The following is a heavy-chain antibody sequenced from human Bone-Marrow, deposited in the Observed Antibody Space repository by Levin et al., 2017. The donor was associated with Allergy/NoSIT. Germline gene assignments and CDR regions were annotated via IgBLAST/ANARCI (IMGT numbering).Heavy chain of an antibody. CDR2: IRRGGTT. Sequence: GESLKISCAASGFTFSDPFSAAWMNWVRQAPGKGLEWVGRIRRGGTTDYAAPVKGRFTISRDDSKNTLYLQVNSLKTEDTAVYYCVHQWPWWDLRLWGQGTLVIVSS. V-gene: IGHV3-15*07. CDR1: GFTFSDPFSAAW. CDR3: VHQWPWWDLRL. D-gene: IGHD1-26*01. J-gene: IGHJ4*02.